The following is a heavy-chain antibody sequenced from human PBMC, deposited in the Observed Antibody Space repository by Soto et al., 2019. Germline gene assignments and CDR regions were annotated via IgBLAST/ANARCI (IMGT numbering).Heavy chain of an antibody. D-gene: IGHD1-26*01. CDR2: TYYKSKWNN. J-gene: IGHJ6*02. V-gene: IGHV6-1*01. Sequence: SQTLSLTCVISGDSVSSNSAGWNWIRQSPSRGLEWLGRTYYKSKWNNDYALSVKSRITINPDTSKNQFSLHLYSVTPEDTAVYYCTGTTWFRGMDVWGQGTPVTVSS. CDR1: GDSVSSNSAG. CDR3: TGTTWFRGMDV.